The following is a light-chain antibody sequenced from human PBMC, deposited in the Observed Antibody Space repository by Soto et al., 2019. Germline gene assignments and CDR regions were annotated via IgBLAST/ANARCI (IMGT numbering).Light chain of an antibody. V-gene: IGKV3-15*01. CDR3: QQCNDWPLIT. J-gene: IGKJ5*01. Sequence: EIVMTQSPATLSVSPGERATLSCRASQSVSSYLAWYRQKPGQAPRLLIYGASTRATGVPVRFSGSGSGTEFTLTISSLQSEDFAVYYCQQCNDWPLITFGQGTRLEAK. CDR2: GAS. CDR1: QSVSSY.